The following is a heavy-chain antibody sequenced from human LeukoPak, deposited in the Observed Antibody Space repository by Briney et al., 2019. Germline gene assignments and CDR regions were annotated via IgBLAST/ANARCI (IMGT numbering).Heavy chain of an antibody. V-gene: IGHV1-3*01. D-gene: IGHD7-27*01. J-gene: IGHJ4*02. CDR2: IDAGNGNT. CDR1: GYTFTSYA. Sequence: ASVKVSCKASGYTFTSYAMHWVRQAPGQRLEWMGWIDAGNGNTKYSQKFQGRVTITRDTSASTAYMELSSLRSEDTAVYYCARFGHENWGGFDYWGQGTLVTVSS. CDR3: ARFGHENWGGFDY.